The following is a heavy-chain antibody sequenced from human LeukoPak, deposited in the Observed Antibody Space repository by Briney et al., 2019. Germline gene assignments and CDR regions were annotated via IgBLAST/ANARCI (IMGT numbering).Heavy chain of an antibody. CDR3: ARVRLLRGTNAFDI. CDR1: GGSISRYY. CDR2: KDYSGST. J-gene: IGHJ3*02. D-gene: IGHD1-26*01. V-gene: IGHV4-59*12. Sequence: SETLSLTCTVSGGSISRYYWSWIRQPPGKGLEWIGYKDYSGSTNYNRSLKSRATISVDTSKNQFSLKLSSVTAADTAVYYCARVRLLRGTNAFDIWGQGTMVTVSS.